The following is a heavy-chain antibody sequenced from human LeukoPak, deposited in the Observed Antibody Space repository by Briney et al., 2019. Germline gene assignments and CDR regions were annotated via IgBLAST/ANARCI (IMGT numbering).Heavy chain of an antibody. D-gene: IGHD3-3*01. J-gene: IGHJ4*02. CDR3: ARGWSGCYDH. Sequence: PGGSLRLSCVASGFTFSNYSMNWLRQAPGQGLEWVASISSSSIFINYADSVKGRFIISRDNAKKALYLQMNSLRTDDTAVYFCARGWSGCYDHWGQGILVTVSS. CDR2: ISSSSIFI. V-gene: IGHV3-21*01. CDR1: GFTFSNYS.